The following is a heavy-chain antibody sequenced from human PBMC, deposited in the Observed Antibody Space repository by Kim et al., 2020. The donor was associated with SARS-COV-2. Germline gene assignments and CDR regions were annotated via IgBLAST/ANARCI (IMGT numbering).Heavy chain of an antibody. V-gene: IGHV3-30*07. CDR3: ARDGGDVTTVTEIDY. Sequence: GSVNGQLPISRDNSKNTLYLKMNSLRAEDTAVYYCARDGGDVTTVTEIDYWGQGTLVTVSS. D-gene: IGHD4-17*01. J-gene: IGHJ4*02.